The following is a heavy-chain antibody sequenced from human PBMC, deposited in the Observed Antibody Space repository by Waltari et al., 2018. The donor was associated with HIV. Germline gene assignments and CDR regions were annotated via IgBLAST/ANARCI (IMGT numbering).Heavy chain of an antibody. Sequence: QVQLVQSGAEVKKPGSSVKVSCKASGGTFSSYDISWVRQAPGQGLEWMGRIIPILGIANYAQKFQGRVTITADKSTSTAYMELSSLRSEDTAVYYCARGFLSHSSGWYWFDYWGQGTLVTVSS. CDR3: ARGFLSHSSGWYWFDY. CDR2: IIPILGIA. V-gene: IGHV1-69*04. CDR1: GGTFSSYD. D-gene: IGHD6-19*01. J-gene: IGHJ4*02.